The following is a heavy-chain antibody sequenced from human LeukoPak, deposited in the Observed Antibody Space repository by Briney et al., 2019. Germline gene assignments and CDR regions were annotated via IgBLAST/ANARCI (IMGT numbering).Heavy chain of an antibody. CDR2: ISGSGGST. J-gene: IGHJ4*02. D-gene: IGHD6-13*01. CDR3: AKADSSSWYKALDY. V-gene: IGHV3-23*01. CDR1: GFTFRHYG. Sequence: GGTLRLSCAASGFTFRHYGMTWVRQAPGKGLEWVSGISGSGGSTYYADSVKGRFTISRDNSKNTLYLQMNSLRAEDTAVYYCAKADSSSWYKALDYWGQGTLVTVSS.